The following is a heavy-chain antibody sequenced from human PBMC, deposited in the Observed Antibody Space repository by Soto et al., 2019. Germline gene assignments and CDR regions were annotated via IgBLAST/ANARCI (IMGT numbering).Heavy chain of an antibody. J-gene: IGHJ4*02. D-gene: IGHD6-19*01. Sequence: SETLSLTCTVSGGSISSYYWSWIRQPPGKGLEWIGEINHSGSTNYNPSLKSRVTISVDTSKNQFSLKLSSVTAADTAVYYCARGLGVAVAVFAYWGQGTLVTVSS. V-gene: IGHV4-34*01. CDR2: INHSGST. CDR3: ARGLGVAVAVFAY. CDR1: GGSISSYY.